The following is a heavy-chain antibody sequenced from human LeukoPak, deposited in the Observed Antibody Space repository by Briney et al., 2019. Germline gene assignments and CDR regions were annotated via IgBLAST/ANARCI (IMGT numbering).Heavy chain of an antibody. V-gene: IGHV3-66*01. CDR2: IYSGGST. D-gene: IGHD6-19*01. Sequence: GGSLRLSCAASGFTVSSNYMSWVRQAPGKGLEWVSVIYSGGSTYYADSVKGRFNISRDTSKNTLYLQMNSLRAEDTAVYYCARGAPYSSGSLDVWGQGTPVTVSS. CDR3: ARGAPYSSGSLDV. CDR1: GFTVSSNY. J-gene: IGHJ6*02.